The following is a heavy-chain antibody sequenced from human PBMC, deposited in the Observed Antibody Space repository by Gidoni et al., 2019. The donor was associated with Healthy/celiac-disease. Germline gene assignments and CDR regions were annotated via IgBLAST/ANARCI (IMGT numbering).Heavy chain of an antibody. CDR1: GYSFTSYW. D-gene: IGHD4-17*01. J-gene: IGHJ4*02. V-gene: IGHV5-51*03. Sequence: EVQLVQSGAEVQKTGESLKISCKGSGYSFTSYWIGWVRQMPGKCLEWMGIIYPGDSDTRYSPSFQGQVTISADKSISTAYLQWSSLKASDTAMYYCARSATVVTPRDWLDYWGQGTLVTVSS. CDR3: ARSATVVTPRDWLDY. CDR2: IYPGDSDT.